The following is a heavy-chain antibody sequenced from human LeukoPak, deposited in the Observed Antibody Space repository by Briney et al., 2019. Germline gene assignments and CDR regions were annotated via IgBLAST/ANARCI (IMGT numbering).Heavy chain of an antibody. CDR2: IYNSGST. D-gene: IGHD3-10*01. CDR1: GGSISSYY. CDR3: ARQTFGVLYFDS. Sequence: PSETLSLTCTVSGGSISSYYWSWIRQPAGKGLEWMGRIYNSGSTNYNPSLKSRVIISTDMSKNQFSLKLTSVTAADTAVYYCARQTFGVLYFDSWGQGTLAIVSS. V-gene: IGHV4-4*07. J-gene: IGHJ4*02.